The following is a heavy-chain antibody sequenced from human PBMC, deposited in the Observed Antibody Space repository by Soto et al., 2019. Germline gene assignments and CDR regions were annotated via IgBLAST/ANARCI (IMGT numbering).Heavy chain of an antibody. V-gene: IGHV3-23*01. CDR2: ISGSGGST. Sequence: GGSLRLSCAASGFTFSSYVMSWVRQPPGRGLEWVSGISGSGGSTYYADSVKGRFTISRDNSKNTLYLQMNSLRAEDTAVYYCAKGPRAPPPHDYGMDVWGQGTTVTVSS. J-gene: IGHJ6*02. CDR1: GFTFSSYV. CDR3: AKGPRAPPPHDYGMDV.